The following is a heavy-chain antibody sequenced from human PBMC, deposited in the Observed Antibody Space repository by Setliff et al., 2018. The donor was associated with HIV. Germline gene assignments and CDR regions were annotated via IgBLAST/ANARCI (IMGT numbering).Heavy chain of an antibody. D-gene: IGHD3-22*01. J-gene: IGHJ3*02. CDR2: IYYSGST. CDR3: ARERYYYDSSGYSRSRAFDI. CDR1: GGSISSSSYY. Sequence: PSETLSLTCTVSGGSISSSSYYWGWIRQPPGKGLEWIGTIYYSGSTYYNPSLKSRVTISVDTSKNQFSLKLSSVTAADTAVYYCARERYYYDSSGYSRSRAFDIWGQGTMVTVSS. V-gene: IGHV4-39*07.